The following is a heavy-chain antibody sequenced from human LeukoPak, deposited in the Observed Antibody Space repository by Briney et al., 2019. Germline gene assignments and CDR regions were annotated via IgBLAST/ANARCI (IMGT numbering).Heavy chain of an antibody. V-gene: IGHV4-30-2*01. CDR2: IYHSGTT. CDR3: AQDTTTGDFNS. Sequence: SETLSLTCTVSGGSISSGGYYWSWIRQPPGKGLEWIGYIYHSGTTYFNPSLKSRVTISIDTSKNQFSLNLSSVTAADTAVYYCAQDTTTGDFNSWGQGTLVTVSS. CDR1: GGSISSGGYY. D-gene: IGHD7-27*01. J-gene: IGHJ4*02.